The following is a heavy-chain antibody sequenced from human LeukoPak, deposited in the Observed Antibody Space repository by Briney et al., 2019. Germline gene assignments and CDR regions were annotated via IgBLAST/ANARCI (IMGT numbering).Heavy chain of an antibody. Sequence: GGSLRLSCAASGFTFTNVWMYWDRQAPGKGLEWVGRIKSKTDGGTSDYAAPVTGRFTISRDDSKSTLYLEMNSLKTEDTGVYYCSTLWYGAWGQGTLVTVSS. J-gene: IGHJ5*02. V-gene: IGHV3-15*01. CDR2: IKSKTDGGTS. CDR3: STLWYGA. CDR1: GFTFTNVW. D-gene: IGHD3-10*01.